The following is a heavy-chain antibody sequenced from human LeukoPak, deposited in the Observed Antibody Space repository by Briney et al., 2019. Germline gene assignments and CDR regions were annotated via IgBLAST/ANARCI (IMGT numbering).Heavy chain of an antibody. V-gene: IGHV3-23*01. CDR1: GFTFSSYA. CDR2: ISGSGGTT. Sequence: PGGSLRLSCAASGFTFSSYAMTWVRQAPGKGLEWVSAISGSGGTTYYADSVKGRFTISRDNSKNTLYLQMKSLRAEDTAVYYCAKDKGSWDAFDIWGQGTMVTVSS. D-gene: IGHD3-10*01. CDR3: AKDKGSWDAFDI. J-gene: IGHJ3*02.